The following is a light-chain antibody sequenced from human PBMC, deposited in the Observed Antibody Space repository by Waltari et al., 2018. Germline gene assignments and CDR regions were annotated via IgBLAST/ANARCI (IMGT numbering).Light chain of an antibody. J-gene: IGKJ4*01. CDR1: QSVSSN. V-gene: IGKV3-15*01. CDR3: QQYNNWPPGLT. CDR2: GAS. Sequence: EIVMTQSPATLSVSPGERATLSCRASQSVSSNLAWYQQKPGQAPRLLIYGASTRATGIPARFSGSGSGREVTLTISSLQSEDFAVYYCQQYNNWPPGLTYGGGTKVEIK.